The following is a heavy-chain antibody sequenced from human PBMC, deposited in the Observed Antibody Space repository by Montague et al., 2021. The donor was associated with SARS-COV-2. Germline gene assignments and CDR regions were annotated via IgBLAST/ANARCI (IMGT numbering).Heavy chain of an antibody. CDR3: ARGAEEAHFAMDV. Sequence: SETLSLTCIVSGGFISHSYYCAWIRQPPGKGLEWLGSLNRRGSVYSNPSLKRRVSIAVDKSKNHFSLRLTSATAAETAVYYCARGAEEAHFAMDVWGQGTTVTVSS. CDR1: GGFISHSYY. J-gene: IGHJ6*02. D-gene: IGHD3-10*01. V-gene: IGHV4-39*02. CDR2: LNRRGSV.